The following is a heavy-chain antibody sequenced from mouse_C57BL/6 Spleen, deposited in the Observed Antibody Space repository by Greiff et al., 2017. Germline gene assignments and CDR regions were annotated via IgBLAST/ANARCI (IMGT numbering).Heavy chain of an antibody. Sequence: QVQLQQSGPELVKPGASVKISCKASGYAFSSSWMNWVKQRPGKGLEWIGRIYPGDGDTNYNGKFKGKATLTADKSSSTAYMQLSSLTSEDSAVYFCARTGPRRGDYWGQGTTLTVSS. CDR3: ARTGPRRGDY. D-gene: IGHD3-3*01. CDR2: IYPGDGDT. J-gene: IGHJ2*01. CDR1: GYAFSSSW. V-gene: IGHV1-82*01.